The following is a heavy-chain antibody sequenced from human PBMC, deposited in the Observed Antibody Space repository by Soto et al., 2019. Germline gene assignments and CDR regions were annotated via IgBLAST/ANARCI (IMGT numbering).Heavy chain of an antibody. Sequence: EVQLVESGGGLVQPGGSLRLSCEAYGFTFSSYWMHWVRQAPGKGLVWISRITVAASTLNYAASVKGRFTISRDNAKNTVYLQMNSLSAEDTALYYCARGASGRFYFDYWGQGTVVTVSS. J-gene: IGHJ4*02. CDR2: ITVAASTL. V-gene: IGHV3-74*01. CDR3: ARGASGRFYFDY. CDR1: GFTFSSYW. D-gene: IGHD3-10*01.